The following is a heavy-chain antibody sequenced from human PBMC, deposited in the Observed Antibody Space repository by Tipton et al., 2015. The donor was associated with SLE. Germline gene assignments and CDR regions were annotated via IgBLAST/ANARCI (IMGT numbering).Heavy chain of an antibody. D-gene: IGHD4/OR15-4a*01. V-gene: IGHV4-61*01. Sequence: TLSLTCTVSGGSISSGRYCWSWIRQPPGKGLQWIGYVYYSGTTSYNPSLKSRLTMSVDTSRTQFSLKLRSVTTADTAVYYCGIRGASWELDYWGQGTLVTVSS. CDR2: VYYSGTT. CDR1: GGSISSGRYC. CDR3: GIRGASWELDY. J-gene: IGHJ4*02.